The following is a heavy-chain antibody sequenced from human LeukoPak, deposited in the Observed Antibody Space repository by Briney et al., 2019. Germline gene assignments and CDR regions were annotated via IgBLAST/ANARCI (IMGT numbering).Heavy chain of an antibody. Sequence: GGSLRLSCAASGFTFSTYWMTWVRQAPGKGLEWVANMNQDGSEKYYVDSVKGRFTISRDNAKNSLYLQMNSLRAEDTAVYYCEREDIVVVPADINPRHDHGMDVWGQGTTVIVSS. D-gene: IGHD2-2*02. J-gene: IGHJ6*02. CDR2: MNQDGSEK. V-gene: IGHV3-7*01. CDR1: GFTFSTYW. CDR3: EREDIVVVPADINPRHDHGMDV.